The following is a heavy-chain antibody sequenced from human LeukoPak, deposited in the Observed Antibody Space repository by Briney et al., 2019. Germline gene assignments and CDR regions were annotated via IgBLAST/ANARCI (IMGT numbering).Heavy chain of an antibody. CDR1: GFTFSIYV. D-gene: IGHD2-8*01. CDR2: ISNNGGST. J-gene: IGHJ4*02. V-gene: IGHV3-64*01. Sequence: GGSLRLSCAASGFTFSIYVMHWVRQAPGKGLEYVSAISNNGGSTYYANSVKGRFTISRDNSKNTLYLQMGSLRAEDMAVYYCARYFTGNDYWGQGTLVTVSS. CDR3: ARYFTGNDY.